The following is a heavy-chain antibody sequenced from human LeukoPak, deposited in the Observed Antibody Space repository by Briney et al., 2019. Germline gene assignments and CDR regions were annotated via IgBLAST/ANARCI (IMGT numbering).Heavy chain of an antibody. CDR1: GGSISSYY. CDR2: IYYSGGT. Sequence: SETLSLTCTVSGGSISSYYWSWIRQPPGKGLEWIGYIYYSGGTNYNPSLKSRVTISVDTSKKQFSLRLSSVTAADTAVYYCARRGGDSSGNFDYWVRGTLVTVSS. V-gene: IGHV4-59*08. J-gene: IGHJ4*02. D-gene: IGHD3-22*01. CDR3: ARRGGDSSGNFDY.